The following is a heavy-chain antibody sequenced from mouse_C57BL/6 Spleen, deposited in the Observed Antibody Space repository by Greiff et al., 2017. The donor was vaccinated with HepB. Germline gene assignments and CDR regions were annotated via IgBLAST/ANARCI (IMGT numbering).Heavy chain of an antibody. CDR2: ISGGGGNT. J-gene: IGHJ2*01. CDR1: GFTFSSYT. D-gene: IGHD2-4*01. CDR3: ARQGGLRHYFDY. V-gene: IGHV5-9*01. Sequence: EVKLVESGGGLVKPGGSLKLSCAASGFTFSSYTMSWVRQTPEKRLEWVATISGGGGNTYYPDSVKGRFTISRDNAKNTLYLQMSSLRSEDTALYYCARQGGLRHYFDYWGQGTTLTVSS.